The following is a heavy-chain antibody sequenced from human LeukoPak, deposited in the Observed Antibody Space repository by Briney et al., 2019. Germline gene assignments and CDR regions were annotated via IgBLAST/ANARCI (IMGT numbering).Heavy chain of an antibody. J-gene: IGHJ5*02. V-gene: IGHV4-4*02. CDR1: GGSISSSNW. D-gene: IGHD3-10*01. CDR2: IYHSGST. Sequence: KPSGTLSLTCAVSGGSISSSNWWSWVRQPPGKGLEWIGEIYHSGSTNYNPSLKSRVTISVDTSKNQFSLKLSSVTAADTAVYYCARLEPYYYGNVDPWGQGTLVTVSS. CDR3: ARLEPYYYGNVDP.